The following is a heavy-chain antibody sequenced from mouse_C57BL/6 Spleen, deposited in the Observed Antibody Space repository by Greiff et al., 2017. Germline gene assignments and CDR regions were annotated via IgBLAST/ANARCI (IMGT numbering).Heavy chain of an antibody. J-gene: IGHJ2*01. V-gene: IGHV2-2*01. D-gene: IGHD1-1*01. Sequence: VQRVESGPGLVQPSQSLSITCTVSGFSLTSYGVHWVRQSPGKGLEWLGVIWSGGSTDYNAAFISRLSISKDNSKSQVFFKMNSLQADDTAIYYCARGGTTVVAPFDYWGQGTTLTVSS. CDR3: ARGGTTVVAPFDY. CDR1: GFSLTSYG. CDR2: IWSGGST.